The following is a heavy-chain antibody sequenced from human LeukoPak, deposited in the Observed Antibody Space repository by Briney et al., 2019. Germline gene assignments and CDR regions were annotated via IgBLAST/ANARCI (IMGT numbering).Heavy chain of an antibody. D-gene: IGHD3-10*01. J-gene: IGHJ4*02. CDR1: GYSISSGYY. V-gene: IGHV3-53*01. CDR3: ARLGGKGAFDY. CDR2: IYSGGST. Sequence: ETLSLTCTVSGYSISSGYYWGWIRQAPGKGLEWVSVIYSGGSTYYADSVKGRFTISRDNSKNTLYLQMNSLRAEDTAVYYCARLGGKGAFDYWGQGTLVTVSS.